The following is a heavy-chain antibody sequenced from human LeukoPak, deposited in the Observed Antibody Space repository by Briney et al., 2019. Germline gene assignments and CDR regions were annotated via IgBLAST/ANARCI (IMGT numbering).Heavy chain of an antibody. CDR3: ARDRLLWFGELSYYFDY. D-gene: IGHD3-10*01. J-gene: IGHJ4*02. CDR1: GFTFSSYA. CDR2: ISYDGSNK. Sequence: GGSLGLSCAASGFTFSSYAMHWVRQAPGKGLEWVAVISYDGSNKYYADSVKGRFTISRDNSKNTLYLQMNSLRAEDTAVYYCARDRLLWFGELSYYFDYWGQGTLVTVSS. V-gene: IGHV3-30*04.